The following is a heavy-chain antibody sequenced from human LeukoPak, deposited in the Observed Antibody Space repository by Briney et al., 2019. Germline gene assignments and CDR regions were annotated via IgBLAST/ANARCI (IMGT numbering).Heavy chain of an antibody. Sequence: GGSLRLSCSASGFTFSSYAMYWVRQAPGKGLEYVSSISSNGAGTLYAASVKGRFTISRDNSRNTLYLQMSSLRPEDTAVYYCVKVQDGSTFDYWGQGSLVTVSS. CDR1: GFTFSSYA. D-gene: IGHD5-24*01. V-gene: IGHV3-64D*09. J-gene: IGHJ4*02. CDR3: VKVQDGSTFDY. CDR2: ISSNGAGT.